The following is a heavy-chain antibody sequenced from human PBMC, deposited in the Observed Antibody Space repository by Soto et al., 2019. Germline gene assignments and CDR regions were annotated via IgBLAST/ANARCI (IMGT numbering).Heavy chain of an antibody. CDR2: IIPFFGTA. CDR3: AKSAPMDAGDKYYYDF. V-gene: IGHV1-69*01. Sequence: QVQLVQSGAEVKKTGSSVKVSCKASGGTFSIYGFSWVRQAPGQGPEWIGGIIPFFGTARYSQKFEDRITITADESTNTVYMDLRSLTSEDTAIYYCAKSAPMDAGDKYYYDFWGQGALVTVSS. CDR1: GGTFSIYG. J-gene: IGHJ4*02. D-gene: IGHD4-17*01.